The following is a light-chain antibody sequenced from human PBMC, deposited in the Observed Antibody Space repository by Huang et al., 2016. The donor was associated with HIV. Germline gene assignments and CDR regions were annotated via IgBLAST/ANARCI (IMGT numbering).Light chain of an antibody. V-gene: IGKV3-11*01. Sequence: EIVLTQSPATLSLSPGERATLSCRASQSVNNYLAWYQQKPGQAPSLLIYDASNRATGIPARFSGSGSGTDLTLTISSLEPEDSAVYYCQQRDNWPPITFGQGTRLEIK. CDR2: DAS. J-gene: IGKJ5*01. CDR3: QQRDNWPPIT. CDR1: QSVNNY.